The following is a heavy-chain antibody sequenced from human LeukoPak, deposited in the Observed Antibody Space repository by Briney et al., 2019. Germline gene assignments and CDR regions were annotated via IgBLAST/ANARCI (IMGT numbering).Heavy chain of an antibody. CDR3: AKHYYDSSGLVSFDY. Sequence: GGSLRLSCAASGFTYSTYAMAWVRRAPGKGLEWVSTISNSGEHTYDADSAKGRFTISRDNSKNTLYLQMNSLRAEDTALYYCAKHYYDSSGLVSFDYWGQRTLVTVSS. V-gene: IGHV3-23*01. CDR1: GFTYSTYA. CDR2: ISNSGEHT. J-gene: IGHJ4*02. D-gene: IGHD3-22*01.